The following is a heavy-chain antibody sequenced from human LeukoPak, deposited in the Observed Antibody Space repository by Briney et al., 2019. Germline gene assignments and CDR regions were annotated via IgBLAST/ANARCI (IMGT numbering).Heavy chain of an antibody. Sequence: PGGSLRLSCAASGFTVSSNYMSCVRQAPGKGLEWVSVIYSDDRTYYADSVKGRFTISRHTSKKTLYLQMNSLRAEDTAVYYSAREVMAKRRAFDIWGQGTVVTVSS. D-gene: IGHD2-8*01. V-gene: IGHV3-53*04. CDR1: GFTVSSNY. CDR2: IYSDDRT. J-gene: IGHJ3*02. CDR3: AREVMAKRRAFDI.